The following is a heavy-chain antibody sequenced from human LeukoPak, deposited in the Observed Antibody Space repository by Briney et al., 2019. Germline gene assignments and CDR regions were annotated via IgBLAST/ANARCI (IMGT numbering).Heavy chain of an antibody. V-gene: IGHV3-49*04. D-gene: IGHD6-13*01. CDR3: SSNGLVDFDY. CDR2: IRRRAYGGAA. CDR1: GFAFDDVA. J-gene: IGHJ4*02. Sequence: PGQSLRLSCTTSGFAFDDVAMSWVRQPAGKGLEWVGFIRRRAYGGAAEYAASVKGRFIISRDDSKGIAYLQMNSLKTEDTAVYFFSSNGLVDFDYWGQGSRVIVSP.